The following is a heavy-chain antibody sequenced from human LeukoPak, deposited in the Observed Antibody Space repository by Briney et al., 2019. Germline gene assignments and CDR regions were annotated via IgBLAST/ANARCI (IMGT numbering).Heavy chain of an antibody. CDR2: TSAYNGNT. CDR3: ARSHERYSSSWNSFDY. D-gene: IGHD6-13*01. J-gene: IGHJ4*02. V-gene: IGHV1-18*01. CDR1: GYTFNSYG. Sequence: GASVKVSCKASGYTFNSYGISWVRQAPGQRLEWMGWTSAYNGNTNYAQKLQGRVTMTTDTSTSTAHMELRSLRSDDTAVYYCARSHERYSSSWNSFDYWGQGTRVTVSS.